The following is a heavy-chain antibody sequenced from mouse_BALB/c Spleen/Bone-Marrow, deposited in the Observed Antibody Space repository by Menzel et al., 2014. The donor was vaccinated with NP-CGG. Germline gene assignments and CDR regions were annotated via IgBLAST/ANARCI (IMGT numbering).Heavy chain of an antibody. CDR3: ARYRLGTYFDY. CDR1: WLNIKDTL. CDR2: VDPANGNT. D-gene: IGHD2-14*01. V-gene: IGHV14-3*02. J-gene: IGHJ2*01. Sequence: VQPQQAVGELVEPGAPSKLFCPASWLNIKDTLIHWGEQRAEKGPGWDWRVDPANGNTKYDPKFQGKATITADTSSNTAYLQLSSLTSGDTAVYYCARYRLGTYFDYWGQGTTLTVSS.